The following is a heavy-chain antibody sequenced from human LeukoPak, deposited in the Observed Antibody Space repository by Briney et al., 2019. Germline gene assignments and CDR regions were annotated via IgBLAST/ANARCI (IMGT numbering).Heavy chain of an antibody. V-gene: IGHV3-30-3*01. J-gene: IGHJ4*02. D-gene: IGHD5-18*01. Sequence: PGRSLRLSCAASGFTFSSYAMHWVRQAPGKGLEWVAVISYDGSNKYYADSVKGRFTISRDNSKNTLYLQMNSLRAEDTAVYYCARDRDTAMVFDYWGQGTLVTVSS. CDR3: ARDRDTAMVFDY. CDR2: ISYDGSNK. CDR1: GFTFSSYA.